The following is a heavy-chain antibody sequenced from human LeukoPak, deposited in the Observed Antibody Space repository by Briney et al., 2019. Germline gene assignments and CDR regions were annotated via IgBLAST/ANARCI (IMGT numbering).Heavy chain of an antibody. CDR3: ARDWKTNSFDY. CDR1: EFTFTTYG. V-gene: IGHV3-33*01. CDR2: IYYDGSNI. D-gene: IGHD1-1*01. Sequence: GGSLRLSCAASEFTFTTYGMHWVRQAPGTGPEWVAFIYYDGSNIYYADYVKGRFTISRDISKNTLYLQMDSLRAEDTAIYYCARDWKTNSFDYWGQGTLVTVSS. J-gene: IGHJ4*02.